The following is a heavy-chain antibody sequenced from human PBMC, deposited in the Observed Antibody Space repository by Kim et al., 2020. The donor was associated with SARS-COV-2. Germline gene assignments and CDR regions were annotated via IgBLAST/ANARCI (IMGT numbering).Heavy chain of an antibody. CDR2: INPNSGGT. V-gene: IGHV1-2*04. J-gene: IGHJ6*02. CDR3: ARGWDSSGWLYYYYGMDV. D-gene: IGHD6-19*01. CDR1: GYTFTGYY. Sequence: ASVKVSCKASGYTFTGYYMHWVRQAPGQGLEWMGWINPNSGGTNYAQKFQGWVTMTRDTSISTAYMELSRLRSDDTAVYYCARGWDSSGWLYYYYGMDVWGQGTTVTVSS.